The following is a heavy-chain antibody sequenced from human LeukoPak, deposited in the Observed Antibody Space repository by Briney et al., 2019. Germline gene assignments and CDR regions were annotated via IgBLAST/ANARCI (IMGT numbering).Heavy chain of an antibody. CDR2: TSGSSTTI. Sequence: GGSLRLSCAASGFTFSSYTMTWVRQAPGKGLEWVSYTSGSSTTIYYADSVKGRFTISRDNAKNSLYLQMNSLRDEDTAVYYCARDVLSYGDSGVDYWGQGTLVTVSS. V-gene: IGHV3-48*02. J-gene: IGHJ4*02. CDR1: GFTFSSYT. D-gene: IGHD2-2*01. CDR3: ARDVLSYGDSGVDY.